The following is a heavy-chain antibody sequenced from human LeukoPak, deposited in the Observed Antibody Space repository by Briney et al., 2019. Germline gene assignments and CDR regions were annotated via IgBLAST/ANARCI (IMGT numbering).Heavy chain of an antibody. CDR2: IYHSGST. V-gene: IGHV4-39*07. CDR1: GGSISSGSYY. J-gene: IGHJ4*02. Sequence: SETLSLTCTVSGGSISSGSYYWSWIRQPPGKGLEGIGEIYHSGSTNYNPSLKSRVTISVDKSKNQFSLKLSSVTAADTAVYYCARDVAAVAGTGNYWGQGTLVTVSS. CDR3: ARDVAAVAGTGNY. D-gene: IGHD6-19*01.